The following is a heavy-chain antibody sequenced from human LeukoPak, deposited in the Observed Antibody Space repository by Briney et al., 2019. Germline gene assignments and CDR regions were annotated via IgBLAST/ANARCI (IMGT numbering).Heavy chain of an antibody. D-gene: IGHD6-13*01. J-gene: IGHJ4*02. CDR2: TSAYSGNT. Sequence: ASVKVSCKASDYTFTSYGITWVRLAPGQGLEWMGCTSAYSGNTNYAQKFQGRVTMTTDTSTSTAYMELRSLRSDDTAVYYCAREGATAGIGINSFDYWGQGTLVTVSS. CDR3: AREGATAGIGINSFDY. V-gene: IGHV1-18*01. CDR1: DYTFTSYG.